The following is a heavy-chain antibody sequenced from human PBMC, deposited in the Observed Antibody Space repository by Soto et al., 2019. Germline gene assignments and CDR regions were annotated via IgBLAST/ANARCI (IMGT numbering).Heavy chain of an antibody. CDR3: ARGQGSLEWLLLD. J-gene: IGHJ4*02. CDR1: GFTFSSYS. Sequence: GGSLRLSCAASGFTFSSYSMNWVRQAPGKGLEWVSSISSSSSYIYYADSVKGRFTISRDNAKNSLYLQMNSLRAEDTAVYYCARGQGSLEWLLLDWGQGTLVTVSS. CDR2: ISSSSSYI. V-gene: IGHV3-21*01. D-gene: IGHD3-3*01.